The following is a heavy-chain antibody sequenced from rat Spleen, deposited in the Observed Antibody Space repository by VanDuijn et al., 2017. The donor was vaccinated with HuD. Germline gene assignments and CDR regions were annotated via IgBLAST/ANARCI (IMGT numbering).Heavy chain of an antibody. CDR2: ISYDGSST. CDR1: GFTFSNYG. V-gene: IGHV5-29*01. J-gene: IGHJ1*01. Sequence: EVQLVESGGGLVQPGRSLKLSCAASGFTFSNYGMAWVRQAPTKGLEWVATISYDGSSTYYRDSVKGRFTISRDNAKSTLYLQMDSLRSEDTATYYCARSWSWYFDFWGPGTMVTVSS. D-gene: IGHD4-2*01. CDR3: ARSWSWYFDF.